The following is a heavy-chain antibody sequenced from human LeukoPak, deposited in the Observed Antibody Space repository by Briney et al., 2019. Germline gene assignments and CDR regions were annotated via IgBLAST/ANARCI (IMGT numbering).Heavy chain of an antibody. D-gene: IGHD1-26*01. CDR1: GFTFSSYG. CDR2: IWYDGSNK. J-gene: IGHJ6*03. CDR3: AKDPRGSYSRDYYYYMDV. Sequence: GGSLRLSCAASGFTFSSYGMHWVRQAPGKGLEWVAVIWYDGSNKYYADSVKGRFTISRDHSKNTLYLQMNSLRAEDAAVYYCAKDPRGSYSRDYYYYMDVWGKGTTVTVSS. V-gene: IGHV3-33*06.